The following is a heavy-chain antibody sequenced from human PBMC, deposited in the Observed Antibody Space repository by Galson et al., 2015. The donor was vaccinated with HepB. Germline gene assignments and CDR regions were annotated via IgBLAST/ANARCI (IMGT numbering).Heavy chain of an antibody. CDR3: ARLFNGYTTYYFDY. J-gene: IGHJ4*02. CDR2: IYSGGST. Sequence: SLRLSCAASGFTVSSNYMSWVRQAPGKGLEWVSVIYSGGSTYYADSVKGRFTISRDNSKNTLYLQMNSLRAEDTAVYYCARLFNGYTTYYFDYWGQGTLVTVSS. V-gene: IGHV3-53*01. D-gene: IGHD5-24*01. CDR1: GFTVSSNY.